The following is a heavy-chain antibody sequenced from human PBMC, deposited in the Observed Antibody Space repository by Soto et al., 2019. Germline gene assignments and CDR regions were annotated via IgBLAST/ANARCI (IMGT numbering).Heavy chain of an antibody. CDR1: GGSISSYY. CDR3: ARVMTTVTYNWFDP. J-gene: IGHJ5*02. CDR2: IYYSGST. Sequence: SETLSLTCTVSGGSISSYYWSWIRQPPGKGLEWIGYIYYSGSTNYNPSLKSRVTISVDTSKNQFSLKLSSVTAADTAVYYCARVMTTVTYNWFDPWGQGTLVTVSS. D-gene: IGHD4-17*01. V-gene: IGHV4-59*01.